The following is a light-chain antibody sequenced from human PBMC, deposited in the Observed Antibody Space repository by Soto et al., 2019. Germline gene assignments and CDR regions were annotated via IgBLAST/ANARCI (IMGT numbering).Light chain of an antibody. Sequence: DIVMTQTPLSLSVTPGQPASISCKSSQSLLYSNGKTYLYWYLQKPGQPPHLLIYKVSNRFFGVAERVNGSGSRTDFPPKIRRVGAEDVWGYYCMQSIQLSTFCQGTKLEIK. CDR1: QSLLYSNGKTY. J-gene: IGKJ2*01. CDR3: MQSIQLST. CDR2: KVS. V-gene: IGKV2D-29*01.